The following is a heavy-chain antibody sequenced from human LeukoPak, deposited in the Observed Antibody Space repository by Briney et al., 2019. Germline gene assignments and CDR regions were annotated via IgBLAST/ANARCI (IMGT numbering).Heavy chain of an antibody. V-gene: IGHV4-59*01. Sequence: SETLSPTCTVSGGSISSYYWSWVRQPPGKGLEWIGYIYYSGSTNYNPSLTSRGTISVDTSKNQYALKLRTVTAADTAVYYCARVSDPTARTYYYGSGSYSWFDPWGQGTLVTVSS. D-gene: IGHD3-10*01. CDR2: IYYSGST. J-gene: IGHJ5*02. CDR3: ARVSDPTARTYYYGSGSYSWFDP. CDR1: GGSISSYY.